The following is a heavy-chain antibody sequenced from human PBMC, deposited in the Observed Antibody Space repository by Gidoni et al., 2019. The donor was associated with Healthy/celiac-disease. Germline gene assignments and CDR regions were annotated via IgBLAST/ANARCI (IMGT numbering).Heavy chain of an antibody. V-gene: IGHV4-39*07. CDR1: GGSISSSSYY. CDR3: ARDGPIVVVPAARSSYYDSSGYPLYYFDY. CDR2: IYYSGST. D-gene: IGHD2-2*01. J-gene: IGHJ4*02. Sequence: QLQLQESGPGLVKPSETLSLTCTVSGGSISSSSYYWGWIRQPPGKGLEWIGSIYYSGSTYYNPSLKSRVTISVDTSKNQFSLKLSSVTAADTAVYYCARDGPIVVVPAARSSYYDSSGYPLYYFDYWGQGTLVTVSS.